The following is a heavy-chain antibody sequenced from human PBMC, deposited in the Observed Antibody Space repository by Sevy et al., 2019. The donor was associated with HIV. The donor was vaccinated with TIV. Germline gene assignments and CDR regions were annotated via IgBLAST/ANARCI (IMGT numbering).Heavy chain of an antibody. CDR3: ARHSHGSGTYYVPFDS. CDR1: GYSITSGYL. J-gene: IGHJ4*02. D-gene: IGHD3-10*01. V-gene: IGHV4-38-2*01. Sequence: SETLSLTCAVSGYSITSGYLWGWIRQPPGKGLEWIGRVFHSGSTYYNPSLNSRVIISVDTSKNQFSLQLNSVTAADTAVYYCARHSHGSGTYYVPFDSWGQGTLVTVSS. CDR2: VFHSGST.